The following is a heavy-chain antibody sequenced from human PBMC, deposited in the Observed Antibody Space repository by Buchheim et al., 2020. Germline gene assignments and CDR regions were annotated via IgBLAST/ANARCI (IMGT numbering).Heavy chain of an antibody. CDR2: ISAYNGNT. V-gene: IGHV1-18*04. Sequence: QVQLVQSGAEVKKPGASVKVSCKASGYTFTSYGISWVRQAPGQGLEWMGWISAYNGNTNYAQKLQGRVTMTTDTSTSTAYLELRSLRSDDTAVYYCARGSPYDYGDYDILEVYVPPDYWGQGTL. CDR1: GYTFTSYG. D-gene: IGHD4-17*01. J-gene: IGHJ4*02. CDR3: ARGSPYDYGDYDILEVYVPPDY.